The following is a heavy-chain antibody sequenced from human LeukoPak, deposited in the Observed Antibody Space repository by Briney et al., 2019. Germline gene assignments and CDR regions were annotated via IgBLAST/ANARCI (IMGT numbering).Heavy chain of an antibody. V-gene: IGHV1-2*02. CDR1: GYTFTGYY. D-gene: IGHD3-3*01. CDR3: ASTNVLLWSGYYTSYYFDY. CDR2: INPNSGGT. J-gene: IGHJ4*02. Sequence: ASVKVSCKDSGYTFTGYYMHWVRQAPGQGLEWMGWINPNSGGTNYAQKFQGRVTMTRDTSISTAYMELSRLRSDDTAVYYCASTNVLLWSGYYTSYYFDYWGQGTLVTVSS.